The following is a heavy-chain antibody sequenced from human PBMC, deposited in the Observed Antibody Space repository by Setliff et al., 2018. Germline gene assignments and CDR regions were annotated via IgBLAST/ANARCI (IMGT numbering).Heavy chain of an antibody. D-gene: IGHD3-10*01. CDR2: ISGSGGNT. J-gene: IGHJ4*02. CDR3: AKDKDVRVDYFDY. V-gene: IGHV3-23*01. Sequence: GGSLRLSCAASGFTFSTYAMSWVRQAPGKGLEWVSGISGSGGNTYYRDSVKGRFTISRDNSKSTLYLQMNSLRAEDTAIYYCAKDKDVRVDYFDYWGPGTLVTVSS. CDR1: GFTFSTYA.